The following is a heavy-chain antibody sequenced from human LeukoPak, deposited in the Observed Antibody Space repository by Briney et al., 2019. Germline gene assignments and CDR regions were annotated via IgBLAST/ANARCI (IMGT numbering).Heavy chain of an antibody. J-gene: IGHJ4*02. V-gene: IGHV1-69*06. Sequence: GASVKVSCKASGGTSSSYAISWVRQAPGQGLEWMGGIIPIFGTANYAQKFQGRVTITADKSTSTAYMELSSLRSEDTAVYYCARNDAAAGAQFDYWGQGTLVTVSS. CDR3: ARNDAAAGAQFDY. D-gene: IGHD6-13*01. CDR2: IIPIFGTA. CDR1: GGTSSSYA.